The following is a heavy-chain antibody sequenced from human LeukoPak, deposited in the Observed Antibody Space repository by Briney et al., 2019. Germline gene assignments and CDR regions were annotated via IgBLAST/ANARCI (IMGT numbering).Heavy chain of an antibody. CDR1: GFTFSSYS. CDR3: ARDRTYCGGDCYPRGAFDI. Sequence: GGSLRLSCAAPGFTFSSYSMNWVRQAPGKGLEWVAFISASSTYIYYADSVKGRFTISRDNAKNSLYLQMDSLRAEDTAVYYCARDRTYCGGDCYPRGAFDIWGQGTMVTVSS. D-gene: IGHD2-21*02. V-gene: IGHV3-21*04. CDR2: ISASSTYI. J-gene: IGHJ3*02.